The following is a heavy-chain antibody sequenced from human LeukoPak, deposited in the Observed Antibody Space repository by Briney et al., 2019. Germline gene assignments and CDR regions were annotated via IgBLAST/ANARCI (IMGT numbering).Heavy chain of an antibody. D-gene: IGHD1-14*01. CDR2: IQSDGSSP. J-gene: IGHJ4*02. Sequence: GGSLRLSCAASGFTFSMYWMHWVRQAPGKGLVWVSRIQSDGSSPDYADSVKGRFTISRDNAKNTLYLQMNSLRAEDTAVYYCARAGGIDYWGQGALVTVSS. CDR1: GFTFSMYW. CDR3: ARAGGIDY. V-gene: IGHV3-74*01.